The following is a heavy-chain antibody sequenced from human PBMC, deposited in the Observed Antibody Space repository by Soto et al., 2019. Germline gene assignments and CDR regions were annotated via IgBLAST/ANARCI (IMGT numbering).Heavy chain of an antibody. J-gene: IGHJ4*02. D-gene: IGHD2-15*01. CDR3: ATLPPLIVVVMTELPF. V-gene: IGHV4-4*02. CDR1: GASISCTYW. CDR2: IYHTGTT. Sequence: QLRESGPGLVKPSGTLSLTCFVSGASISCTYWWSWVRQTPGKRLEWIGQIYHTGTTSYTPSLVKLVTISLDESNIASSLRLPSMPAADTAVYYCATLPPLIVVVMTELPFWGQGTRVTGSS.